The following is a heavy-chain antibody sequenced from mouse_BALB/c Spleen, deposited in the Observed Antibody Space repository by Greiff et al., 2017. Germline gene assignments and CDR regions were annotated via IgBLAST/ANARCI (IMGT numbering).Heavy chain of an antibody. CDR2: INPSNGRT. CDR3: ARYGYFDY. Sequence: VQLQQPGAELVKPGASVKLSCKASGYTFTSYWMHWVKQRPGQGLEWIGEINPSNGRTNYNEKFKSKATLTVDKSSSTAYMQLSSLTSEDSAVYYCARYGYFDYWGQGTTLTVSS. CDR1: GYTFTSYW. J-gene: IGHJ2*01. D-gene: IGHD1-1*01. V-gene: IGHV1S81*02.